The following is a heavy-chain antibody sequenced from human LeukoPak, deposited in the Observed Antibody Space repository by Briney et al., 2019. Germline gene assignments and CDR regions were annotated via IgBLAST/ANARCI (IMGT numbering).Heavy chain of an antibody. CDR1: GLTFSNYG. J-gene: IGHJ4*02. Sequence: GGSLRPSCAASGLTFSNYGMHWVRQAPGKGLEWVAVIWYDGSNQYYADSVKGRFTISRDNSKNTLYLQMNSLRAEDTAVYYCAANFDLWGQGTLVTVSS. CDR3: AANFDL. V-gene: IGHV3-33*01. CDR2: IWYDGSNQ.